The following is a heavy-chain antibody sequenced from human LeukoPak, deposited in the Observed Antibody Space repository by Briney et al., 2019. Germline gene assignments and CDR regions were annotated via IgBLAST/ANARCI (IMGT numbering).Heavy chain of an antibody. D-gene: IGHD6-19*01. CDR2: IRYDGSKR. Sequence: PGGSLRLSCAASRFSFGTYDMHWVRQAPSKGLEWVAFIRYDGSKRYYADSVKGRFTISRDNSNNTLYLLMNSLRAEDTAVYYCAKGLGVAGTDHWGQGTLITVSS. V-gene: IGHV3-30*02. CDR3: AKGLGVAGTDH. CDR1: RFSFGTYD. J-gene: IGHJ5*02.